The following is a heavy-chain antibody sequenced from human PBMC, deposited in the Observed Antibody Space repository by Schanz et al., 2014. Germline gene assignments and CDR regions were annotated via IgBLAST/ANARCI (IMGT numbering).Heavy chain of an antibody. CDR2: ISSSSSTR. CDR3: ARPALWFGDNCFDP. Sequence: EVQLVESGGGLVQPGGSLRLSCAASGFTFSSYSMNWVRQAPGKGLEWVSYISSSSSTRYYADSVKGRFTISRDNAKNSLFLQMNSLRAEDTAVYYCARPALWFGDNCFDPWGQGTLXTVSP. J-gene: IGHJ5*02. D-gene: IGHD3-10*01. V-gene: IGHV3-48*01. CDR1: GFTFSSYS.